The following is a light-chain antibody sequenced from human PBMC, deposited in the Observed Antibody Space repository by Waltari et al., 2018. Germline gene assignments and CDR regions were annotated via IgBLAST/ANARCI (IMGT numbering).Light chain of an antibody. CDR2: WAS. CDR3: HQYYSSPHT. CDR1: QSVLYSANSKNY. V-gene: IGKV4-1*01. J-gene: IGKJ2*01. Sequence: DIVMTQSPDSLAVSLGERATINCRSSQSVLYSANSKNYLAWYQQKPGQTPKLLVYWASNRESGVPDRVSGSGSGTDFTLTISSLQAEDVAVYYCHQYYSSPHTFGQGTKLEI.